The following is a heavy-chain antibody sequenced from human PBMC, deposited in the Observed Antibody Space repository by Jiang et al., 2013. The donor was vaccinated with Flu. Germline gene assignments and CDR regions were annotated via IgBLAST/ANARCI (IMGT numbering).Heavy chain of an antibody. CDR2: INPSGGST. CDR1: GYTFTSYY. D-gene: IGHD2-15*01. Sequence: GAEVKKPGASVKVSCKASGYTFTSYYMHWVRQAPGQGLEWMGIINPSGGSTSYAQKFQGRVTMTRNTSISTAYMELSSLRSEDTAVYYCATTPRYCSGGSCYSDDYWGQGTLVTVSS. J-gene: IGHJ4*02. V-gene: IGHV1-46*01. CDR3: ATTPRYCSGGSCYSDDY.